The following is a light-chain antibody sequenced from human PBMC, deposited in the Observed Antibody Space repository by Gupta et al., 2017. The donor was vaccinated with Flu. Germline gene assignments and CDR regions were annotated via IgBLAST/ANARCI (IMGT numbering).Light chain of an antibody. CDR3: HQRSICPLT. CDR2: DAS. V-gene: IGKV3-11*01. J-gene: IGKJ4*01. CDR1: QSVSNY. Sequence: EVVLTQSPATLSLSPGERATLSCRASQSVSNYLAWYQQKPGQAPRLLIYDASNRATGIPGRFSGSGYGAEFTLTISSLEPEDFAVYYCHQRSICPLTFGGGTKVDIK.